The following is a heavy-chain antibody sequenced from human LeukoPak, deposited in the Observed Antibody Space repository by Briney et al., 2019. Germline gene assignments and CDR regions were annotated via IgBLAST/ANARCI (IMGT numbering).Heavy chain of an antibody. CDR1: GFTFSDYY. CDR2: ISNTGGTT. V-gene: IGHV3-11*01. CDR3: ARATFGGVTFDY. J-gene: IGHJ4*02. D-gene: IGHD3-16*01. Sequence: GGSLRLSCAASGFTFSDYYMTWIRQAPGKGLECVSYISNTGGTTHYADSVRGRFTIFRDNTKNLLYLQMNSLRAEDTAVYYCARATFGGVTFDYWGQGTLVAVSS.